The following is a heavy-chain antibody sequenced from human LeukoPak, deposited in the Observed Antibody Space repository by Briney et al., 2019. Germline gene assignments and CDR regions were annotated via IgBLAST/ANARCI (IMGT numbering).Heavy chain of an antibody. J-gene: IGHJ4*02. Sequence: GASVKVSCKASGYTFTSYYMHWVRQAPGQGLEWMGIINPSGGSTSYAQKFQGRVTMTRDMSTSTVYMELSSLRSEDTAVYYCARDLSGIAAAGTGDYWGQGTLVTVSS. D-gene: IGHD6-13*01. CDR2: INPSGGST. V-gene: IGHV1-46*01. CDR1: GYTFTSYY. CDR3: ARDLSGIAAAGTGDY.